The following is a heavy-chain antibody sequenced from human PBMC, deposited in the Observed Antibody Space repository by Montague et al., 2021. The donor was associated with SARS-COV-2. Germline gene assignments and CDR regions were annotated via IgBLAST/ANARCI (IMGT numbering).Heavy chain of an antibody. V-gene: IGHV4-59*01. CDR2: MSYSGSA. CDR1: GATISSDY. J-gene: IGHJ3*01. D-gene: IGHD3-22*01. Sequence: ETLSLTCTVSGATISSDYWSWIRQSPGKGLEWIGYMSYSGSATXXPSLESRVAISRDTSKNQFSLTLIPATAADTAIYYCARTSDPSNFDSTGYYGAFDVWGQGTTVIVSS. CDR3: ARTSDPSNFDSTGYYGAFDV.